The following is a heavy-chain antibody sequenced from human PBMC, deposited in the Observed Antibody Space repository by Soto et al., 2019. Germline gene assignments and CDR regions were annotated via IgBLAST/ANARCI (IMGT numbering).Heavy chain of an antibody. CDR2: IKRDGSTA. V-gene: IGHV3-74*01. Sequence: EVQLVESGGGLVQPGGSLRLSCAASGFTFSDYWMHWVRQAPGKGLEWVSRIKRDGSTANYADSVKGRFTISRDNAKSTLYLEMNSLRVEDTADYYCARGVNNYYYQAVCGKGTTVTVSS. D-gene: IGHD3-3*01. J-gene: IGHJ6*03. CDR1: GFTFSDYW. CDR3: ARGVNNYYYQAV.